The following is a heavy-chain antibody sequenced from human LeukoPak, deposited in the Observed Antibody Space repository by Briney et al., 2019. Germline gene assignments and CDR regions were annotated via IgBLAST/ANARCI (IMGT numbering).Heavy chain of an antibody. D-gene: IGHD4-17*01. J-gene: IGHJ5*02. CDR1: GGSISGYY. Sequence: SETLSLTCTVSGGSISGYYWSWIRQPPGKGLEWIGYIYYTGSTNYNPSLKSRVIISVDTPKNQFSLKVSSVTAADTAVYYCVRSKSGTYGWFDPWGQGTLVTVSS. CDR2: IYYTGST. V-gene: IGHV4-59*01. CDR3: VRSKSGTYGWFDP.